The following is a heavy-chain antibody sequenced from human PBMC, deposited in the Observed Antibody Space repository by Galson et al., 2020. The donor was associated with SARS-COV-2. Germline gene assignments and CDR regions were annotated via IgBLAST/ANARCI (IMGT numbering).Heavy chain of an antibody. CDR1: GFTFSTYG. D-gene: IGHD3-10*01. CDR2: IWYDGSNK. Sequence: TGGSLRLSCEASGFTFSTYGMDWVRQAPGKGLEWVAVIWYDGSNKYYADSVKGRFTISRDNSKNTLYLQMNSLRAEDTAVYYCARGSSSHAFDIWGQGTMVTGSS. CDR3: ARGSSSHAFDI. V-gene: IGHV3-33*01. J-gene: IGHJ3*02.